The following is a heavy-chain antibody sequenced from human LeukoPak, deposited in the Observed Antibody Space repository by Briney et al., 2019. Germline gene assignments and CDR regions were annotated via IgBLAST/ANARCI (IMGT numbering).Heavy chain of an antibody. Sequence: PGGSLRLSXTASGFTFGDYAMSWFRQAPGKGLEGGGFIRSKAYGGTTEYAASVKGRFTISRDDSKSIAYLQMNRLKTEDTAVYYCTRNHNDYGGHFDYWGQGTLVTVSS. CDR2: IRSKAYGGTT. CDR3: TRNHNDYGGHFDY. CDR1: GFTFGDYA. V-gene: IGHV3-49*03. J-gene: IGHJ4*02. D-gene: IGHD4-23*01.